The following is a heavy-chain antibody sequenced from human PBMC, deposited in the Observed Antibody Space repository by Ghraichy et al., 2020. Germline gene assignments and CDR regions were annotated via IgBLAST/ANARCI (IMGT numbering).Heavy chain of an antibody. V-gene: IGHV4-59*08. CDR1: GGSISSYY. CDR2: IYYSGST. D-gene: IGHD3-9*01. J-gene: IGHJ4*02. CDR3: ARRGYDILTGYYTFYYFDY. Sequence: SETLSLTCTVSGGSISSYYWSWIRQPPGKGLEWIGYIYYSGSTNYNPSLKSRVTISVDTSKNQFSLKLSSVTAADTAVYYCARRGYDILTGYYTFYYFDYWGQGTLVTVSS.